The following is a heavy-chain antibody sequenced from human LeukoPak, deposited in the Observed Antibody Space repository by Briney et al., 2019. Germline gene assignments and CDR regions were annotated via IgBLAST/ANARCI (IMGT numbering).Heavy chain of an antibody. CDR2: IIPILGIA. CDR1: GCTFSSYA. CDR3: ARVDTAMVIDY. D-gene: IGHD5-18*01. Sequence: SVKVSCKASGCTFSSYAISWVRQAPGQGLEWMGRIIPILGIANYAQKFQGRVTITADKSTSTAYMELSSLRSEDTAVYYCARVDTAMVIDYWGQGTLVTVSS. V-gene: IGHV1-69*04. J-gene: IGHJ4*02.